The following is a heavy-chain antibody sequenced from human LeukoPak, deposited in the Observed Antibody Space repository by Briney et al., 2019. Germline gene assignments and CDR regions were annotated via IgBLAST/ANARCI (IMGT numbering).Heavy chain of an antibody. J-gene: IGHJ4*02. D-gene: IGHD3-10*01. V-gene: IGHV4-39*07. CDR2: IYYSGST. CDR1: GGSISSSSYY. CDR3: ARGYGSGSYNNFNH. Sequence: SETLSLTCTVSGGSISSSSYYWGWIRQPPGKGLEWIGSIYYSGSTYYNPSLKSRVTISVDTSKNQFSLKLSSVTAADTAVYYCARGYGSGSYNNFNHWGQGILVTVSS.